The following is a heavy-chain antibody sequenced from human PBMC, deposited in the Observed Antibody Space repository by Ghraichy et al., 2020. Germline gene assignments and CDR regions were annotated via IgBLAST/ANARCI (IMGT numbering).Heavy chain of an antibody. CDR3: ARGPGYNYYFDY. J-gene: IGHJ4*02. CDR1: GGSFSGYY. Sequence: SQTLTLTCAVYGGSFSGYYWSWIRQPPGKGLEWIGEINHSGSTNYNPSLKSRVTISVDTSKNQFSLKLSSVTAADTAVYSCARGPGYNYYFDYWGQGTLVTVSS. V-gene: IGHV4-34*01. D-gene: IGHD5-24*01. CDR2: INHSGST.